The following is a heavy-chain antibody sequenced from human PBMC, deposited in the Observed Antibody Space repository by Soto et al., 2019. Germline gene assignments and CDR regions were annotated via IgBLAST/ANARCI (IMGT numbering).Heavy chain of an antibody. V-gene: IGHV5-51*01. CDR1: GYSFTSYW. CDR2: IYPGDSDT. Sequence: PGESLKISCKGSGYSFTSYWIGWVRQMPGKGLEWMGIIYPGDSDTRYSPSFQGQVTISADKSISTAYLQWSSLKASDTAMYYCARSTPTYYYGMDVWGQGTTVTVSS. CDR3: ARSTPTYYYGMDV. J-gene: IGHJ6*02. D-gene: IGHD2-2*01.